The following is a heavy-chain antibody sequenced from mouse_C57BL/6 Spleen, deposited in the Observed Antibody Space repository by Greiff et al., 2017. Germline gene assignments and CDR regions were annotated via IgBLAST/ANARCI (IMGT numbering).Heavy chain of an antibody. CDR3: ARGGYDDLYYAMDY. CDR2: IDPSDSYT. D-gene: IGHD2-2*01. CDR1: GYTFTSYW. Sequence: VQLQQPGAELVKPGASVKLSCKASGYTFTSYWMQWVKQRPGQGLEWIGEIDPSDSYTNYNQKFKGKATLTVDTSSSTAYMQLSSLTSEDSAVYYCARGGYDDLYYAMDYWGQGTSVTVSS. J-gene: IGHJ4*01. V-gene: IGHV1-50*01.